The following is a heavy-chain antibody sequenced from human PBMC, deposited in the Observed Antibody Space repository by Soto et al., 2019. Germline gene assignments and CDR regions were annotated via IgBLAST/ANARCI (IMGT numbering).Heavy chain of an antibody. CDR2: ISYDGSNK. J-gene: IGHJ4*02. Sequence: QVQLVESGGGVVQPGRSLRLSCAASGFTFSSYGMHWVRQAPGKGLEWVGVISYDGSNKYYADSVKGRFTISRDNSKNTLYLQMNSLRAEDTAVYYCAKGGVGYYFDYWGQGTLVTVSS. V-gene: IGHV3-30*18. CDR3: AKGGVGYYFDY. D-gene: IGHD3-10*01. CDR1: GFTFSSYG.